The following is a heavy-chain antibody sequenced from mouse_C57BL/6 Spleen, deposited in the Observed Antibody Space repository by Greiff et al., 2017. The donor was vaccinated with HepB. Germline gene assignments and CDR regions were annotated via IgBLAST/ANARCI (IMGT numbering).Heavy chain of an antibody. CDR2: ISYDGSN. CDR3: ARRDSSGYLRYYYARDY. D-gene: IGHD3-2*02. CDR1: GYSITSGYY. J-gene: IGHJ4*01. V-gene: IGHV3-6*01. Sequence: EVQRVESGPGLVKPSQSLSLTCSVTGYSITSGYYWNWIRQFPGNKLEWMGYISYDGSNNYNPSLKNRISITRDTSKNQFFLKLNSVTTEDTATYYCARRDSSGYLRYYYARDYWGQGTSVTVSS.